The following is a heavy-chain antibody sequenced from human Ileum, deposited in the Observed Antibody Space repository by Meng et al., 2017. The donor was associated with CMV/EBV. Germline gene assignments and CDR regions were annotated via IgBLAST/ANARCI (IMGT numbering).Heavy chain of an antibody. V-gene: IGHV1-2*02. CDR2: IKPHSGDT. CDR3: AREIIMAARAFGY. J-gene: IGHJ4*02. Sequence: GQLAQARTEVKKPGASVDVHCKSSDSTFTDYDMHWVRQAPGHGLEWMGWIKPHSGDTKYEKKFQGRVTITSDTSISPVYMELTRLTPDDTAIYYCAREIIMAARAFGYWGQGTLVTVSS. D-gene: IGHD5-12*01. CDR1: DSTFTDYD.